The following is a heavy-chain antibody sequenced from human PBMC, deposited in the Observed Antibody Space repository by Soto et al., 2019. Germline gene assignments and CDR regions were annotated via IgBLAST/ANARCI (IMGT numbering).Heavy chain of an antibody. D-gene: IGHD4-17*01. Sequence: EVQLVESGGGSVQPGGSLTLSCATSGFSFVAFWMTWVRQAPGKGLGWVANIKQEGLDKYYVHSVKGRFTIARDNAKNSLYLQMSSLRAEDTAVYYCAGALPHDYGDYGYFQHWGQGTLVTVSS. CDR2: IKQEGLDK. CDR3: AGALPHDYGDYGYFQH. CDR1: GFSFVAFW. V-gene: IGHV3-7*04. J-gene: IGHJ1*01.